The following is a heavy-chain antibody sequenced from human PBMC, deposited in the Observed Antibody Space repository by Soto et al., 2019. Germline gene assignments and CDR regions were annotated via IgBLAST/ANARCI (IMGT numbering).Heavy chain of an antibody. CDR2: IYYSGST. CDR3: AGPYCSGGSCYYSRDYYYYMDV. J-gene: IGHJ6*03. Sequence: QLQLQESGPGLVKPSETLSLTCTVSGGSISSSSYYWGWIRQPPGKGLEWIGSIYYSGSTYYNPSLKSRVTISVDTSKNQFSLKLSSVTAADTAVYYCAGPYCSGGSCYYSRDYYYYMDVWGKGTTVTVSS. CDR1: GGSISSSSYY. V-gene: IGHV4-39*01. D-gene: IGHD2-15*01.